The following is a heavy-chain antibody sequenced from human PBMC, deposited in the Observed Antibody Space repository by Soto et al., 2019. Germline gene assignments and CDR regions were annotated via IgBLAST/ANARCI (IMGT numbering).Heavy chain of an antibody. J-gene: IGHJ6*02. CDR2: INPKSGGT. D-gene: IGHD2-8*01. CDR1: GYSFTDYH. V-gene: IGHV1-2*04. CDR3: ARGDSTDCSNGVCSFFYNHDLDV. Sequence: ASVKVSCKASGYSFTDYHIHWVRQAPGQGLEWLGRINPKSGGTSTAQKFQGWVTMTTDTSISTASMELTRLTSDDTAIYYCARGDSTDCSNGVCSFFYNHDLDVWGQVTTVTVSS.